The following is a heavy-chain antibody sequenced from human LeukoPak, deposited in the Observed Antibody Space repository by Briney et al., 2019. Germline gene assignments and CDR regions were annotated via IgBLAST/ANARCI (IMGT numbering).Heavy chain of an antibody. CDR1: GFTFSSYG. D-gene: IGHD1-1*01. Sequence: PGGSLRLSCAASGFTFSSYGMHWVRQAPGKGLEWVAVIWYDGSEKYYADSVKGRFTIPRDNSKNTLYLQMDSLRAEDTAVYYCARYNSGTIDYWAQGTLVTVSS. CDR2: IWYDGSEK. J-gene: IGHJ4*02. V-gene: IGHV3-33*01. CDR3: ARYNSGTIDY.